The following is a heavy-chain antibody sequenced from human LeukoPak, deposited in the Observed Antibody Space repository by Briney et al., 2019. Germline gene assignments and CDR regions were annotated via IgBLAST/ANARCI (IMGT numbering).Heavy chain of an antibody. CDR3: ARTNDYGDYGGFDP. CDR1: GGFISSSSYY. J-gene: IGHJ5*02. D-gene: IGHD4-17*01. CDR2: IYYSGST. Sequence: SETLSLTCTVSGGFISSSSYYWGWIRQPPGKGLEWIGSIYYSGSTYYNPSLKSRVTISVDTSKNQFSLKLSSVTAADTAVYYCARTNDYGDYGGFDPWGQGTLVTVSS. V-gene: IGHV4-39*01.